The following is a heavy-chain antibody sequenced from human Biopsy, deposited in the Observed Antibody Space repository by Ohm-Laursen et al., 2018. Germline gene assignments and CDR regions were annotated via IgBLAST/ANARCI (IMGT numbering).Heavy chain of an antibody. Sequence: SVKVSCKVSGYSLTELSMHWVRQAPGQGLEWMGGFAPENGKTIYAQKFQGRVTMTEDTSTDTAYMELSSLRSEDTAVYYCAADINVWNVNYWGQGTQVTVSS. D-gene: IGHD1-1*01. CDR1: GYSLTELS. V-gene: IGHV1-24*01. CDR3: AADINVWNVNY. CDR2: FAPENGKT. J-gene: IGHJ4*02.